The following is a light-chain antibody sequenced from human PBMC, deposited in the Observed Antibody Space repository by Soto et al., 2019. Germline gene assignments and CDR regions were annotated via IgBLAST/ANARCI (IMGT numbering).Light chain of an antibody. CDR2: KAS. CDR3: QHYNIYSEA. J-gene: IGKJ1*01. V-gene: IGKV1-5*03. Sequence: DIQMTQSPSSLSASVGDRVTITCRASQGIRNYLAWYQQKPGKAPKLLIYKASTLKSGVPSRFSGSGSGTEFTLTISSLQPDDFSTYYCQHYNIYSEAFGQGTKVELK. CDR1: QGIRNY.